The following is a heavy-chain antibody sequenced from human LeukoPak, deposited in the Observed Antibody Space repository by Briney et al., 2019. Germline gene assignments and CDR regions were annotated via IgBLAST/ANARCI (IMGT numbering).Heavy chain of an antibody. CDR1: GGTFSSYA. CDR3: ARDMGPSSYYFDY. Sequence: SLKVSCKASGGTFSSYAISWVRQAPGQGLEWMGRIIPILGIANYAQKFQGRVTITADKSTSTAYMELSSLRSEDTAVYYSARDMGPSSYYFDYWGQGTLVTVSS. D-gene: IGHD2-2*01. V-gene: IGHV1-69*04. J-gene: IGHJ4*02. CDR2: IIPILGIA.